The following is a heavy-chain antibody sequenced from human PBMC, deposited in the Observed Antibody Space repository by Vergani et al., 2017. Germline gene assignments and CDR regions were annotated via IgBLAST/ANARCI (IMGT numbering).Heavy chain of an antibody. D-gene: IGHD3-22*01. Sequence: QVQLVQSGAEVKKPGASVKVSCKASGYTFTSYYMHWVRQAPGQGLEWMGIINPSGGSTSYAQKFQGRVTMTRDTSISTAYMELSRLRSDDTAVYYCARDHSDYYYDSRNFDYWGQGTLVTVSS. CDR3: ARDHSDYYYDSRNFDY. CDR2: INPSGGST. J-gene: IGHJ4*02. CDR1: GYTFTSYY. V-gene: IGHV1-46*01.